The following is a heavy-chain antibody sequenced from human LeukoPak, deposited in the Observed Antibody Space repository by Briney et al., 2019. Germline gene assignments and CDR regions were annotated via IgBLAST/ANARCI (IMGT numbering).Heavy chain of an antibody. CDR3: ARVWGIAAAAYYYGMDV. D-gene: IGHD6-13*01. V-gene: IGHV1-18*01. J-gene: IGHJ6*02. Sequence: ASVKVSCKASGYTFTSYGISWVRQAPGQGLEWMGWISAYNGNTNYAQKFQGRVTMTRNTSISTAYMELSSLRSEDTAVYYCARVWGIAAAAYYYGMDVWGQGTTVTVSS. CDR2: ISAYNGNT. CDR1: GYTFTSYG.